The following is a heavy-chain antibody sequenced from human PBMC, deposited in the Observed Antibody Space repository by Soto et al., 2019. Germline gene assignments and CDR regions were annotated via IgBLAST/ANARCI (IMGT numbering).Heavy chain of an antibody. J-gene: IGHJ6*02. V-gene: IGHV1-69*12. CDR1: GGTFRTYA. CDR2: IIPIFGKV. CDR3: AKGAVAGKPASYCYGGMDV. D-gene: IGHD6-19*01. Sequence: QVQLLQSGAEVKKPGSSVRVSCEASGGTFRTYAISWVRQAPAQGREWMGEIIPIFGKVNYAQKFQGRVTITADESKTTVYIDLRRLRSEDTAVYYGAKGAVAGKPASYCYGGMDVWGQGTTVTVSS.